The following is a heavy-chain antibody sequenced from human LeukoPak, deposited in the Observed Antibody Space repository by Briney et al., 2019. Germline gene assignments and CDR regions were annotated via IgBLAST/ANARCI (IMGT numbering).Heavy chain of an antibody. CDR2: ISSDSSYI. V-gene: IGHV3-21*01. J-gene: IGHJ6*03. Sequence: GGSLRLSCAASGFTFSNYGVTWVRQAPGKGLEWVSCISSDSSYIYYADSVKGRFTISRDNAKNSLYLQMNSLRAEDTAVYYCARDSRSYYYYYYMDVWGKGTTVTVSS. CDR1: GFTFSNYG. CDR3: ARDSRSYYYYYYMDV.